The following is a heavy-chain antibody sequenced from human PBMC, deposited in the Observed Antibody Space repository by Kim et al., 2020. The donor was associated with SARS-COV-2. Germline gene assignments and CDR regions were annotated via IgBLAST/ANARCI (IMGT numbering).Heavy chain of an antibody. CDR3: ARGLLRRGLRDY. CDR1: GGSFSGYY. Sequence: SETLSLTCAVYGGSFSGYYWSWIRQPPGKGLEWIGEINHSGSTNYNPSLKSRVTISVDTSKNQFSLKLSSVTAADTAVYYCARGLLRRGLRDYWGQGTLVTVSS. V-gene: IGHV4-34*01. D-gene: IGHD4-17*01. J-gene: IGHJ4*02. CDR2: INHSGST.